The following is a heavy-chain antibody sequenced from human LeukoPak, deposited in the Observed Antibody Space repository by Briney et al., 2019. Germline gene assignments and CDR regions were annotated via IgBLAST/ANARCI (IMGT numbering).Heavy chain of an antibody. J-gene: IGHJ6*04. V-gene: IGHV1-69*06. CDR2: IIPIFGTA. D-gene: IGHD5-18*01. Sequence: GPSVKVSCKASGGTFSSYAISWVRQAPGQGLEWMGGIIPIFGTANYAQKFQGRVTITADKSTSTAYTELSSLRSEDTAVYYCARDRGSYGLGRMDVWGKGTTVTVSS. CDR3: ARDRGSYGLGRMDV. CDR1: GGTFSSYA.